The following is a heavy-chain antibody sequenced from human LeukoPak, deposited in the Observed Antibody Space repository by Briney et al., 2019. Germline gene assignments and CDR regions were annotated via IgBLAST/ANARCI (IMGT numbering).Heavy chain of an antibody. Sequence: SETLSLTCTVSGGSISSYYWSWIRQPPGKGLEWIGYIYYSGSTNYNPSLKSRVTISVDTSKNQFSLKLSSVTAADTAVYYCARSHDGYDFWSGYYTSNNWFDPWGQGTLVTVSS. J-gene: IGHJ5*02. D-gene: IGHD3-3*01. CDR1: GGSISSYY. V-gene: IGHV4-59*08. CDR3: ARSHDGYDFWSGYYTSNNWFDP. CDR2: IYYSGST.